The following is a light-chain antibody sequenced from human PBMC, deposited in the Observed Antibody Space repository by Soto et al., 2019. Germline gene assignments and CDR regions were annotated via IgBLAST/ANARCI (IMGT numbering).Light chain of an antibody. CDR1: QSVSSY. J-gene: IGKJ3*01. CDR2: DTS. V-gene: IGKV3-11*01. Sequence: EIVLTPSPATRSLSPGERATLSCGASQSVSSYLAWYQQKPGQAPRLLIDDTSNRATGIPARFSGSGSGTDFTPTISSLEPEDSAAYYCQQRGNWPPGFTFGPGTKVDIK. CDR3: QQRGNWPPGFT.